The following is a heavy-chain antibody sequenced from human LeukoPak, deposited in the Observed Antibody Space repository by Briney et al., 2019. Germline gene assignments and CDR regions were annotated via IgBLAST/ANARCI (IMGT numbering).Heavy chain of an antibody. CDR3: AKDRANAYYDILTPARSMGV. D-gene: IGHD3-9*01. V-gene: IGHV3-30*18. J-gene: IGHJ6*04. CDR2: ISYDGSNK. CDR1: GFTFSSHG. Sequence: QPGGSLRLSCAASGFTFSSHGMHWVRQAPGKGLEWVAVISYDGSNKYYADSVKGRFTMSRDNSKNTLYLQMNSLRDEDTAVYYCAKDRANAYYDILTPARSMGVWGKGTTVTVSS.